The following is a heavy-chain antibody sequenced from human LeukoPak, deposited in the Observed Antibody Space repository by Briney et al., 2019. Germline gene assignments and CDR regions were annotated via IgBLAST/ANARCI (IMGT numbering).Heavy chain of an antibody. CDR3: ARVRGDTGPFDY. J-gene: IGHJ4*02. CDR2: ISSSSSYI. CDR1: GFTFSSYS. V-gene: IGHV3-21*01. Sequence: GGSLRLSCAASGFTFSSYSMNWVRQAPGKGLEWVSSISSSSSYIYYADSVKGRFTISRDNAKKSLYLQINRLRAEASAVYYCARVRGDTGPFDYWGEGTLVTVSS. D-gene: IGHD3-9*01.